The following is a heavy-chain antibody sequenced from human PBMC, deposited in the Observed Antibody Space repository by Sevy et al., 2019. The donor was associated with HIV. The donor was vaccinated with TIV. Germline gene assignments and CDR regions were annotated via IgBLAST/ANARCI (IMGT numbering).Heavy chain of an antibody. Sequence: GGSLRLSCAASGFTFSSYSMNWVRQAPGKGLEWVSYISSSSSTIYYADSVKGRFTTSRDNAKNSLYLQMNSLRAEDTAVYYCARGSYDRDYWGQGTLVTVSS. D-gene: IGHD3-22*01. V-gene: IGHV3-48*01. CDR2: ISSSSSTI. CDR1: GFTFSSYS. CDR3: ARGSYDRDY. J-gene: IGHJ4*02.